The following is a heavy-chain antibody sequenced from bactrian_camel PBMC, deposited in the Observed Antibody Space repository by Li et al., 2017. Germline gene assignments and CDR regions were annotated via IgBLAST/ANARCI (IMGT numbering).Heavy chain of an antibody. CDR1: GFTFTSYA. V-gene: IGHV3S40*01. Sequence: VQLVESGGGLVQPGGSLRLSCAASGFTFTSYAMSWVRQAPGKGLEWVSSIDSSGGSTYYADSVKGRFTISGDNAKNTVYLQMNSLKSEDTALYYCATDYGLGSFGYWGQGTQVTVS. D-gene: IGHD5*01. CDR2: IDSSGGST. CDR3: ATDYGLGSFGY. J-gene: IGHJ6*01.